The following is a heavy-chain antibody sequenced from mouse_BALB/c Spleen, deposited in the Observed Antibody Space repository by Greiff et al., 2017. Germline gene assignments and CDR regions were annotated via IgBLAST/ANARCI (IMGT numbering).Heavy chain of an antibody. D-gene: IGHD3-1*01. CDR1: GFNIKDSY. J-gene: IGHJ2*01. CDR3: ARAQFLDY. V-gene: IGHV14-3*02. Sequence: EVQLQQSGAELVKPGASVKLSCTASGFNIKDSYMHWVKQRPEQGLEWIGRIDPANGNTKYDPKFQGKATITADTSSNTAYLQLSSLASEDTAVYYGARAQFLDYWGQGTTVTVSS. CDR2: IDPANGNT.